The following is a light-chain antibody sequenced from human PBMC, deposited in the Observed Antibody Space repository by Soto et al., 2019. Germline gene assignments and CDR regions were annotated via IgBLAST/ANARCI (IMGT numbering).Light chain of an antibody. Sequence: DIPMTQSPSYVSASVGDRVTITCRASQGSSSCLAWYQQKPKKAPNLLIYAASSLQSGFPSRFSGSGSGSDFALTISSLQPEDFATYYCQEATSFPHTLGQGTKLEIK. CDR2: AAS. CDR3: QEATSFPHT. CDR1: QGSSSC. J-gene: IGKJ2*01. V-gene: IGKV1D-12*01.